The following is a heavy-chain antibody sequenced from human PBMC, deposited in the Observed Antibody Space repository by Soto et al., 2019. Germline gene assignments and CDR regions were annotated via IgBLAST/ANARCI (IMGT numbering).Heavy chain of an antibody. CDR2: IHQSGST. V-gene: IGHV4-38-2*01. D-gene: IGHD6-13*01. Sequence: LSLTCAVSGYSISSGYSWGWIRQPPGKGLEWIGSIHQSGSTYYNPSLESRVTISVDTSKNQFSLKLSSVTAADTAVYYCARRKTTTWYVGYWGQGALVTVSS. CDR1: GYSISSGYS. CDR3: ARRKTTTWYVGY. J-gene: IGHJ4*02.